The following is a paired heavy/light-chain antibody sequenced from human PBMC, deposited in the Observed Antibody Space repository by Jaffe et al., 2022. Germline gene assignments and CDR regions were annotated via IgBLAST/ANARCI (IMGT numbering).Heavy chain of an antibody. CDR2: IYTSGST. CDR3: ARGGMGYDILTGYSAWYFDL. Sequence: QVQLQESGPGLVKPSQTLSLTCTVSGGSISSGSYYWSWIRQPAGKGLEWIGRIYTSGSTNYNPSLKSRVTISVDTSKNQFSLKLSSVTAADTAVYYCARGGMGYDILTGYSAWYFDLWGRGTLVTVSS. D-gene: IGHD3-9*01. V-gene: IGHV4-61*02. CDR1: GGSISSGSYY. J-gene: IGHJ2*01.
Light chain of an antibody. V-gene: IGLV1-40*01. CDR2: GNS. Sequence: QSVLTQPPSVSGAPGQRVTISCTGSSSNIGAGYDVHWYQQLPGTAPKLLIYGNSNRPSGVPDRFSGSKSGTSASLAITGLQAEDEADYYCQSYDSSLSGSNWVFGGGTKLTVL. CDR1: SSNIGAGYD. J-gene: IGLJ3*02. CDR3: QSYDSSLSGSNWV.